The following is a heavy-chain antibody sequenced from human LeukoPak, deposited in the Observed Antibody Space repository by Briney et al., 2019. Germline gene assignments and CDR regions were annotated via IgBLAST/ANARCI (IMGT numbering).Heavy chain of an antibody. CDR3: ARGGEEWELLNWFDP. V-gene: IGHV4-38-2*02. CDR2: INHSGST. CDR1: GYSISNGFY. J-gene: IGHJ5*02. D-gene: IGHD1-26*01. Sequence: PSETLSLTCTVSGYSISNGFYWGWIRQPPGKGLEWIGEINHSGSTNYNPSLKSRVTISVDTSKNQFSLKLSSVTAADTAVYYCARGGEEWELLNWFDPWGQGTLVTVSS.